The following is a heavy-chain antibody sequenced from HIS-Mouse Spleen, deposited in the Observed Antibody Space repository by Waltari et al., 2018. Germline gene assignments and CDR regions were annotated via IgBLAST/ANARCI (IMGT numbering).Heavy chain of an antibody. V-gene: IGHV4-39*07. Sequence: QLQLQESGPGLVKPSETLSLTCTVSGGPISSSSYYWGWIRQPPGEGLEWIGSIYYSRSTYYKPSLKSGVTISVDTSKNRVSRKLSSVTAAETAVYYCAREIPYSSSWYDWYFDLWGRGTLVTVSS. CDR3: AREIPYSSSWYDWYFDL. CDR1: GGPISSSSYY. D-gene: IGHD6-13*01. CDR2: IYYSRST. J-gene: IGHJ2*01.